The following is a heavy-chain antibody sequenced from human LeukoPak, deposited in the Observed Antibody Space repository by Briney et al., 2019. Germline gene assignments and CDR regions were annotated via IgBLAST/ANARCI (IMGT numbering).Heavy chain of an antibody. CDR2: TWYNSKWYN. V-gene: IGHV6-1*01. J-gene: IGHJ6*02. Sequence: SQTLSLTCAISGDSFSSSSVAWNWIRQSPSRGLEWLGRTWYNSKWYNEYAVSVKGRMTINPDTSKNQFSLQLNSMTPEDTAVYFCPRGRVSYYGMDVWGQGTTVTVSS. CDR1: GDSFSSSSVA. CDR3: PRGRVSYYGMDV.